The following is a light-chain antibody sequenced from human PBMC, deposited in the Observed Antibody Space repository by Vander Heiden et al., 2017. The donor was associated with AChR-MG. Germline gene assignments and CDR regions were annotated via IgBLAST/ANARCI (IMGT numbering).Light chain of an antibody. CDR1: QSLLNSDGKTS. J-gene: IGKJ2*01. V-gene: IGKV2-29*02. CDR2: DVS. CDR3: MQGLHMYT. Sequence: DIVMTQTPLSLSVTPGQPASISCKSSQSLLNSDGKTSLFWYLQKPGQSPQSLIYDVSSRFPGVPDRFSGSGSGTDFTLKISRVEAEDVGVYYCMQGLHMYTFGQGTKLEIK.